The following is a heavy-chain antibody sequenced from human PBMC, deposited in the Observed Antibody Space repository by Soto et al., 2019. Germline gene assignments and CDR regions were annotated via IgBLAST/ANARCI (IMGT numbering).Heavy chain of an antibody. CDR1: GYTFTSYS. CDR3: ARDVGYGLIDY. D-gene: IGHD5-18*01. J-gene: IGHJ4*02. V-gene: IGHV1-18*01. Sequence: QVQLVQSGAKVKKPGASVKVSCKASGYTFTSYSISWVRQAPGQGLEWMGWISAYNGNTYHARKLQGRVTMTTDTSTSTDYMELRSLRSDDTAVYYCARDVGYGLIDYWGQGTLVTVSS. CDR2: ISAYNGNT.